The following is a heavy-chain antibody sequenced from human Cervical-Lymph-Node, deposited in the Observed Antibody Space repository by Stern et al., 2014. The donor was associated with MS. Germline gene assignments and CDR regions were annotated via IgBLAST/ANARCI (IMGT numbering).Heavy chain of an antibody. CDR3: SRDPYSNYVMHGMDV. J-gene: IGHJ6*02. CDR2: ISYDGNSK. CDR1: GFTFSNYG. V-gene: IGHV3-30*03. D-gene: IGHD4-11*01. Sequence: VQLVESGGGVVQPGRSLRLSCAASGFTFSNYGMHWVRQAPGKGLEWVAVISYDGNSKYYADFVKGRLTISRDNSKNTLYLQMNSLKAEDTAVYSCSRDPYSNYVMHGMDVWGQGTTVTVSS.